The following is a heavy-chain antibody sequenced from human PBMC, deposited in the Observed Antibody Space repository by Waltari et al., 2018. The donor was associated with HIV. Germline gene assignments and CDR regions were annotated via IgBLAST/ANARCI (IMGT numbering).Heavy chain of an antibody. D-gene: IGHD6-19*01. CDR1: VFTFSIYT. V-gene: IGHV3-64D*06. CDR2: VSINGIGT. Sequence: CSSSVFTFSIYTIHWVRQAPGKGLEYVSAVSINGIGTYYADSVKGRFTISRDNSKNTLYLHMSSLRADDTAVYYCVKDGEQWLGGENAFDIWGQGTMVTVSS. J-gene: IGHJ3*02. CDR3: VKDGEQWLGGENAFDI.